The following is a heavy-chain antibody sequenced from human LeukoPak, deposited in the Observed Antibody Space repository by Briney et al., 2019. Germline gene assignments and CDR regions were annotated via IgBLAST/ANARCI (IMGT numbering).Heavy chain of an antibody. CDR3: ASPTGNLGYCSSTSCYESAFDI. CDR2: ISYDGSNK. Sequence: PGRSLRLSCAASGFTFSSYAMHWVRQAPGKGLEWVAVISYDGSNKYYADSVKGRFTISRDNSKSTLYLQMNSLRAEDTAVYYCASPTGNLGYCSSTSCYESAFDIWGQGTMVTVSS. V-gene: IGHV3-30*04. J-gene: IGHJ3*02. CDR1: GFTFSSYA. D-gene: IGHD2-2*01.